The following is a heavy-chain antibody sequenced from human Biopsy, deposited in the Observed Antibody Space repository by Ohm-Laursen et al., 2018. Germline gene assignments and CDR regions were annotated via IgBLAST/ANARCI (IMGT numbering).Heavy chain of an antibody. J-gene: IGHJ4*02. CDR1: GFNFSIYG. Sequence: SLRLSCSASGFNFSIYGMHWVRQAPGKGLEWVAVTSYDGNKKYFADSVKGRFTISRDNSKSTLYLQMNSLRAEDTAVYYCARGPSGVATIGRGQGTLVTVSS. D-gene: IGHD5-24*01. CDR3: ARGPSGVATIG. CDR2: TSYDGNKK. V-gene: IGHV3-30*03.